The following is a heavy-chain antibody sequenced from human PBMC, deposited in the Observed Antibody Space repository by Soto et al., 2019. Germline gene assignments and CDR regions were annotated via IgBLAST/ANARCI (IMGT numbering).Heavy chain of an antibody. Sequence: SETLPLTCTVSGGSLRDYYWSWIRQPPGKGLEGVGYIYYTWSTTYNPSLKSRLTLSVDTSKNQFSLKLRSVSAADTAVYYCARLGRWLQALDSWGQGTLVTVSS. CDR2: IYYTWST. CDR1: GGSLRDYY. D-gene: IGHD5-12*01. CDR3: ARLGRWLQALDS. J-gene: IGHJ4*02. V-gene: IGHV4-59*08.